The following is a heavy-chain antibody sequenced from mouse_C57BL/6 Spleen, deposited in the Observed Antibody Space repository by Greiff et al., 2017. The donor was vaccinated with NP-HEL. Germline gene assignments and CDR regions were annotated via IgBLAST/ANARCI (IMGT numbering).Heavy chain of an antibody. D-gene: IGHD2-12*01. CDR3: ARGRLRQYFDV. CDR2: IDPSDSYT. Sequence: VQLQQPGAELVMPGASVKLSCKASGYTFTSYWMHWVKQRPGQGLEWIGEIDPSDSYTNYNQKFKGKSTLTVDKSSSTAYMQLSSLTSEDSAVYYCARGRLRQYFDVWGTGTTVTVSS. V-gene: IGHV1-69*01. CDR1: GYTFTSYW. J-gene: IGHJ1*03.